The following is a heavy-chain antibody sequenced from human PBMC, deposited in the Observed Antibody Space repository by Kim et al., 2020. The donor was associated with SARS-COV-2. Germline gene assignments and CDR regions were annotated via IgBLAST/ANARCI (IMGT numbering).Heavy chain of an antibody. Sequence: GGSLRLSCAASGFTFSNSWMTWVRQTPGKGLEWLANIKGDGSDRNFLDSVKGRFTISRDNARNSLFLQIDSLRVEDTAVYYCARYRKPHVMDFWGQGTT. D-gene: IGHD3-16*02. CDR2: IKGDGSDR. V-gene: IGHV3-7*03. CDR3: ARYRKPHVMDF. J-gene: IGHJ6*01. CDR1: GFTFSNSW.